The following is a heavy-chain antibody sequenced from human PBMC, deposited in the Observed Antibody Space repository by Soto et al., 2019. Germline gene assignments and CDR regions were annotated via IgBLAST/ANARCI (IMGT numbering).Heavy chain of an antibody. Sequence: GGSLRLGCTASGFTFSGDAMNWVHQAPGKGRGWVSAISGSGGSTYYADSVKGRFTISRDNSKDTLYLQMNSLRAEDTAVYYCAKDLNDVLSRVGVDYWGQGTLVTVSS. CDR2: ISGSGGST. CDR1: GFTFSGDA. CDR3: AKDLNDVLSRVGVDY. D-gene: IGHD3-9*01. V-gene: IGHV3-23*01. J-gene: IGHJ4*02.